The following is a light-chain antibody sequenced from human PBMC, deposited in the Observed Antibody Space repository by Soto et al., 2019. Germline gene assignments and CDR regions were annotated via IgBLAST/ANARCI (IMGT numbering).Light chain of an antibody. Sequence: QSALTQPASVSGSPGQSITISCTGTSSDVGGYNYVSWYQQHPGKAPKLMIYDVSNRPSGVSNRFSGSKAGNTASLTISGLQAEDEADYYCSSYTSSXPVVFGGGTK. V-gene: IGLV2-14*01. J-gene: IGLJ2*01. CDR2: DVS. CDR3: SSYTSSXPVV. CDR1: SSDVGGYNY.